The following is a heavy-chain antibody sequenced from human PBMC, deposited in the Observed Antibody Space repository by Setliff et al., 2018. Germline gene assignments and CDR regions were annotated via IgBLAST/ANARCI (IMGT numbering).Heavy chain of an antibody. D-gene: IGHD2-21*01. V-gene: IGHV4-59*01. CDR3: ARVRRVVIAYYYYMDV. CDR2: IYYSGST. Sequence: PGGSLRLSCAASGFTFSSYAMSWVRQAPGKGLEWIGYIYYSGSTNYNPSLKSRVTISVDTSKNQFSLKLSSVTAADTAVYYCARVRRVVIAYYYYMDVWGKGTTVTVSS. CDR1: GFTFSSYA. J-gene: IGHJ6*03.